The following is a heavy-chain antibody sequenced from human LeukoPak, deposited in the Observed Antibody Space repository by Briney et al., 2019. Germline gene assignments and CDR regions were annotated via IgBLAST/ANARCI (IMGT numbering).Heavy chain of an antibody. D-gene: IGHD1-26*01. Sequence: SETLSLTCAVYGGSFSGYYWSWIRQPPGKGLEWIGEINHSGSTYYNPSLKSRVTISVDTSKNQFSLKLSSVTAADTAVYYCAVGATRAGFDYWGQGTLVTVSS. CDR3: AVGATRAGFDY. CDR2: INHSGST. J-gene: IGHJ4*02. CDR1: GGSFSGYY. V-gene: IGHV4-34*01.